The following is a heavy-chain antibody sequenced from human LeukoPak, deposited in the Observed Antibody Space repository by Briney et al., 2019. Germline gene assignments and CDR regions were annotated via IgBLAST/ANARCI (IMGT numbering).Heavy chain of an antibody. D-gene: IGHD1-26*01. CDR1: GYTLTYYY. Sequence: ASVKVSCKASGYTLTYYYMHWVRQATGHGLEWMGWMNPNSGNTGYAQKFQGRVTMTRNTSISTAYMELSSLRSEDTAVYYCARGRVGATDIDYWGQGTLFTVSS. CDR2: MNPNSGNT. V-gene: IGHV1-8*02. J-gene: IGHJ4*02. CDR3: ARGRVGATDIDY.